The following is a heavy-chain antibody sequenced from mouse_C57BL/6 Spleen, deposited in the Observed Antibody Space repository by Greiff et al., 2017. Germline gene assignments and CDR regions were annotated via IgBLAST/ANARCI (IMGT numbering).Heavy chain of an antibody. CDR3: ARGALEPYYFDY. CDR1: GYSFTGYY. CDR2: INPSTGGT. Sequence: EVQLQQSGPELVKPGASVKISCKASGYSFTGYYMNWVKQSPEKSLEWIGEINPSTGGTTYNQKFKAKATLTVDKSSSTAYKQLKSLTSEDSAVYYCARGALEPYYFDYWGQGTTLTVSS. V-gene: IGHV1-42*01. J-gene: IGHJ2*01.